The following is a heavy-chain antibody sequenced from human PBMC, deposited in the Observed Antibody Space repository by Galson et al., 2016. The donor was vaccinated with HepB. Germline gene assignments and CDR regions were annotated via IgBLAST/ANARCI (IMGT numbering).Heavy chain of an antibody. CDR3: ATFDRESDMWDLLT. CDR2: FDPEDGET. Sequence: SVKVSCKVSGYTLTELSMHWVRQAPGKGLEWMGGFDPEDGETIYAQKFQGRVTMTEETSTDTVYMELSSLRSEDTAVYYCATFDRESDMWDLLTWGQGTLVTVSS. V-gene: IGHV1-24*01. CDR1: GYTLTELS. J-gene: IGHJ5*02. D-gene: IGHD1-26*01.